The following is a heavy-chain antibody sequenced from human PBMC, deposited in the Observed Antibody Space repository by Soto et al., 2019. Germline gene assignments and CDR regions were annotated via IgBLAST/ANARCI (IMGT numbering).Heavy chain of an antibody. Sequence: SETLSLTCTVSGGSVSSGSYYWSWIRQPPGKGLEWIGYIYYSGSTNYNPSLKSRVTISVDTSKNQFSLKLSSVTAADTAVYYCARDLLGGVAGDYYYYGMDVWGQGTTVTVSS. CDR2: IYYSGST. CDR3: ARDLLGGVAGDYYYYGMDV. CDR1: GGSVSSGSYY. D-gene: IGHD6-19*01. V-gene: IGHV4-61*01. J-gene: IGHJ6*02.